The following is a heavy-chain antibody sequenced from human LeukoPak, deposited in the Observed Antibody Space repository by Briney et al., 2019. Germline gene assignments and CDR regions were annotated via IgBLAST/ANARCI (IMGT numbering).Heavy chain of an antibody. D-gene: IGHD3-22*01. V-gene: IGHV3-48*03. Sequence: GGSLRLSCAASGFTFSSYEMNWVRQAPGKGLEWVSYISGSGNTIYYADSVKGRFTISRDNGKNSLYLQMNSLKTEDTAVYYCTKARDSSGYYYSDYWGQGTLVTVSS. CDR2: ISGSGNTI. CDR1: GFTFSSYE. CDR3: TKARDSSGYYYSDY. J-gene: IGHJ4*02.